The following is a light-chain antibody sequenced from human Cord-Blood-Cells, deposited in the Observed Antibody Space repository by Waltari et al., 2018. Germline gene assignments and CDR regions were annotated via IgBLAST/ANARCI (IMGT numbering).Light chain of an antibody. CDR3: GTWDSSLSVPNYV. Sequence: QSVLTQPPSVSAAPGQKVTISCSGSSSNIGNNYVSWYQQLPGTAPKLLIYESNKRPSGMPDRFSGSKSGTSATLGITGLQTGDEADYYCGTWDSSLSVPNYVFGTGTKVTVL. J-gene: IGLJ1*01. CDR1: SSNIGNNY. CDR2: ESN. V-gene: IGLV1-51*02.